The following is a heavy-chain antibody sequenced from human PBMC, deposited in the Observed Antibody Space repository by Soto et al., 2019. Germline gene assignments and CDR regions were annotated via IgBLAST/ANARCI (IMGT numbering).Heavy chain of an antibody. Sequence: QVPLVQSGAEVKKPGASVKVSCKASGYTFTSYDINWVRQATGQGLEWMGWMNPNSGNTGYAQKFQGRVTMTRNTSISTAYMELSSLRSEDTAVYYCARGGDDIVVVPAATQNWFDPWGQGTLVTVSS. CDR2: MNPNSGNT. CDR3: ARGGDDIVVVPAATQNWFDP. V-gene: IGHV1-8*01. J-gene: IGHJ5*02. D-gene: IGHD2-2*01. CDR1: GYTFTSYD.